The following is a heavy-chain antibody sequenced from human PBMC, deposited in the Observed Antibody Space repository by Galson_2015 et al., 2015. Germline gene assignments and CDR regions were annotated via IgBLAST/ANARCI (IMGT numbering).Heavy chain of an antibody. CDR1: RFNCEDYA. J-gene: IGHJ4*02. Sequence: SLRISCEGARFNCEDYAMSWCRQGPGTGLERVCFIRRKDSGGTEEYAPPVDDRSTISQDDSKIIAYLQMSSLTTDDTAVYFCAKEVRTGQHYYDSWGQGTLVTVSS. CDR3: AKEVRTGQHYYDS. D-gene: IGHD1-1*01. V-gene: IGHV3-49*03. CDR2: IRRKDSGGTE.